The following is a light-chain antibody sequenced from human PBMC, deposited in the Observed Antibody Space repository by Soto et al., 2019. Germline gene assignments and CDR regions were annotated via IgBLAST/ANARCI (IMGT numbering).Light chain of an antibody. Sequence: QSVLAQPRSVSGSPGQSVTSSCTGTSSDVGGYNYVSWYQQHPDKAPKVMIYDVTKRPSGVPDRFSGSKSGNTASLTISGLQAEDEDAYYCCSYAGNDIYVFGTGTKVTVL. J-gene: IGLJ1*01. CDR2: DVT. CDR3: CSYAGNDIYV. V-gene: IGLV2-11*01. CDR1: SSDVGGYNY.